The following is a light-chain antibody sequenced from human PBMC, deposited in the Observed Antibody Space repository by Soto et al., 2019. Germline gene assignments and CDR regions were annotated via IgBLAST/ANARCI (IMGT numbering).Light chain of an antibody. CDR1: QSVSSSN. J-gene: IGKJ1*01. CDR3: QQYGGSPRT. CDR2: GAS. V-gene: IGKV3-20*01. Sequence: DIVLTQSPDTLSLSPGERATLSCRASQSVSSSNFAWYQQKPAQAPRLLIYGASRRAPGIPDRFSGSGSGPDFTLTISRLEPEDFAVYYCQQYGGSPRTFGQGTKVDIK.